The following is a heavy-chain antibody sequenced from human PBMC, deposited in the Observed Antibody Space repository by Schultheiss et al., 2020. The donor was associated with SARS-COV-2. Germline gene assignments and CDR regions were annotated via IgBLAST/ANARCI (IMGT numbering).Heavy chain of an antibody. CDR2: ISSNGGST. CDR1: GFTFSSYA. CDR3: ARDWGCSGGSCYYYFDY. Sequence: GGSLRLSCAASGFTFSSYAMHWVRQAPGKGLEYVSAISSNGGSTYYANSVKGRFTISRDNSKNTLYLQMNSLRAEDTAVYYCARDWGCSGGSCYYYFDYWGQGTLVTVSS. V-gene: IGHV3-64*01. D-gene: IGHD2-15*01. J-gene: IGHJ4*02.